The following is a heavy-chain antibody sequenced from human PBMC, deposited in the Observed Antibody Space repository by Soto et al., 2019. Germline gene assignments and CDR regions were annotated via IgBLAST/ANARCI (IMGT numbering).Heavy chain of an antibody. CDR2: IYYSGST. Sequence: QLQLQESGPGLVKPSETLSLTCTVSGGSISSSSYYWGWIRQPPGKGLEWIGSIYYSGSTYYNPSLKRRVTISVDTSKNQFSLKLSSVTAADTAVYYCATPNCSGGSCYPLPDYYYYGMDVWGQGTTVTVSS. D-gene: IGHD2-15*01. CDR3: ATPNCSGGSCYPLPDYYYYGMDV. V-gene: IGHV4-39*01. J-gene: IGHJ6*02. CDR1: GGSISSSSYY.